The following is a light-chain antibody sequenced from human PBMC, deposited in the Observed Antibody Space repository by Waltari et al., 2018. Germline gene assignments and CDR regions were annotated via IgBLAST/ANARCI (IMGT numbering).Light chain of an antibody. Sequence: QSALTQPASVSGSPGQSITISCTGTSRDVGSYNLVSWYHQHPGKAPKLMIYEVSKRPSGVYTRFSGSKSGNTASLTISGLQAEDEADYYCCSYAGSSTFVVFGGGTKLTVL. CDR3: CSYAGSSTFVV. J-gene: IGLJ2*01. CDR2: EVS. V-gene: IGLV2-23*02. CDR1: SRDVGSYNL.